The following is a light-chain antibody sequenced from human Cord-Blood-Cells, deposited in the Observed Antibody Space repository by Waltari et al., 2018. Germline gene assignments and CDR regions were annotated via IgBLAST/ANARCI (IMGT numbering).Light chain of an antibody. CDR2: DVS. J-gene: IGLJ3*02. Sequence: QSALTQPRSVSGSPGQSVTISCTGTSSDVGGYNHASWYQQHPGKAPKLMIYDVSKRPSGVPDRFSGSKSGNTASLTISGLQAEDEADYYCCSYAGSYTLFGGGTKLTVL. CDR3: CSYAGSYTL. V-gene: IGLV2-11*01. CDR1: SSDVGGYNH.